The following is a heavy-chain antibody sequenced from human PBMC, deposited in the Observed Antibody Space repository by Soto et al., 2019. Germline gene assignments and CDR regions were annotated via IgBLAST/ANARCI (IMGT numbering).Heavy chain of an antibody. CDR2: ISYDGSNK. CDR3: AKAGYCSGGSCYAEYFQH. V-gene: IGHV3-30*18. CDR1: GFTFSSYG. Sequence: QVQLVESGGGVVQPGRSLRLSCAASGFTFSSYGMHWVRQAPGKGLEWVAVISYDGSNKYYADSVKGRFTISRDNSKNTLYLQMNSLRAEDTAVYYCAKAGYCSGGSCYAEYFQHWGQGTLVTVSS. J-gene: IGHJ1*01. D-gene: IGHD2-15*01.